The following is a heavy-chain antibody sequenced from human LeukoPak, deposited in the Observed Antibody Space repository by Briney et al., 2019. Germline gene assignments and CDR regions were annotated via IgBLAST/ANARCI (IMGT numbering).Heavy chain of an antibody. CDR1: GGTFSSYA. J-gene: IGHJ4*02. Sequence: GASVKVSCKASGGTFSSYAISWVRQAPGQGLEWMGRIIPILGIANCAQKFQGRVTITADKSTSTAYMELSSLRSEDTAVYYCARDPFGEFDRGFDYWGQGTLVTVSS. D-gene: IGHD3-10*01. V-gene: IGHV1-69*04. CDR2: IIPILGIA. CDR3: ARDPFGEFDRGFDY.